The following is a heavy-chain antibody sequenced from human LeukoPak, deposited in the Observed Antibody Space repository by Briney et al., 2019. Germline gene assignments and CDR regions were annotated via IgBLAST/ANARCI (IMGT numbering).Heavy chain of an antibody. Sequence: ASVKVSCKASGYIFTDYYMHWVRQAPGQELGWMGRINPNSGGTNYAQKFQGRVTMTRDTSISTAYMELSRLRSDDTAVYYCARSEWELLSYYYYYMDVWGKGTTVTISS. D-gene: IGHD1-26*01. J-gene: IGHJ6*03. V-gene: IGHV1-2*06. CDR2: INPNSGGT. CDR3: ARSEWELLSYYYYYMDV. CDR1: GYIFTDYY.